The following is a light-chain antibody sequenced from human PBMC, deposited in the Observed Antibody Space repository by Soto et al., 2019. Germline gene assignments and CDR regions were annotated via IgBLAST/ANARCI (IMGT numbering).Light chain of an antibody. J-gene: IGKJ5*01. Sequence: EVELTQSPATLSLSPGETATLSCRASQSVDTFLAWYQQRPGQPPRLLIFDSSNRATGVPVRFSGSGSGTVFTLTTGSLEPEDSAVYYCQQRKHWPPITFGQGTRLEI. V-gene: IGKV3-11*01. CDR3: QQRKHWPPIT. CDR1: QSVDTF. CDR2: DSS.